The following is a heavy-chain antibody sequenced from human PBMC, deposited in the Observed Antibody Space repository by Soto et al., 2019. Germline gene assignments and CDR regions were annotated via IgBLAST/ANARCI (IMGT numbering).Heavy chain of an antibody. V-gene: IGHV3-64*02. Sequence: GGSLRLSCTASGFTFSKYPMHWVRQAPGKGLEYVSAISGDGGTTFYADSVRGRFTMSRDNLKNILYLQMRSLRVEDMAVYYCARGQIPYGLDVWGQGTTVTV. CDR1: GFTFSKYP. CDR3: ARGQIPYGLDV. J-gene: IGHJ6*02. CDR2: ISGDGGTT.